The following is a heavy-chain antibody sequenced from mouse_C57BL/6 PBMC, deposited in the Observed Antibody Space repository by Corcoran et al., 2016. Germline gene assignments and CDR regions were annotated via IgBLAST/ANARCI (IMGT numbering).Heavy chain of an antibody. CDR1: GYTFTTYG. CDR3: AKFIYYYGSSPLWYFDV. CDR2: INTYSGVP. V-gene: IGHV9-3*01. D-gene: IGHD1-1*01. Sequence: QIQLVQSGPELKKPGETVKISCKASGYTFTTYGMSWVKQAPGKGLKWMGWINTYSGVPTYADDFKGRFAFSLETSASTAYLQINNLKNEDTATYFCAKFIYYYGSSPLWYFDVWGTGTTVTVSS. J-gene: IGHJ1*03.